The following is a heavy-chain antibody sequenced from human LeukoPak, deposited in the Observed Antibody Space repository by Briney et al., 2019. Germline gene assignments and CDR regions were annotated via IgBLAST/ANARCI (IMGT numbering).Heavy chain of an antibody. V-gene: IGHV4-4*07. CDR2: FYTSGTT. CDR3: ARTVVTLDWYFDL. J-gene: IGHJ2*01. Sequence: SETLSLTCSVSGGSISSYSWNWIREPAGKGLEWIGRFYTSGTTNYNPSLKSRVTMSIDTSKNQVSLKMRSVTAADTAVYYCARTVVTLDWYFDLWGRGTLVSVSS. D-gene: IGHD4-23*01. CDR1: GGSISSYS.